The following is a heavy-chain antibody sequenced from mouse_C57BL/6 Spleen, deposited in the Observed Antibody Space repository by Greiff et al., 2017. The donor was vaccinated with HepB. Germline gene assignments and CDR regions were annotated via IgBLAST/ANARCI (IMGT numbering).Heavy chain of an antibody. CDR1: GFTFSSYA. V-gene: IGHV5-9-1*02. CDR2: ISSGGDYI. Sequence: VQLKESGEGLVKPGGSLKLSCAASGFTFSSYAMSWVRQTPEKRLEWVAYISSGGDYIYYADTVKGRFTISRDNARNTLYRQMSSLKSEDTAMYYCTRGYDYDHWYFDVWGTGTTVTVSS. J-gene: IGHJ1*03. D-gene: IGHD2-4*01. CDR3: TRGYDYDHWYFDV.